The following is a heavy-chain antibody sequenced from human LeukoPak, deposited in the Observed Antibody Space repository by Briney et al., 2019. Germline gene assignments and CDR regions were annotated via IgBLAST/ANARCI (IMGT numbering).Heavy chain of an antibody. CDR3: ASTLWFGESYFDY. J-gene: IGHJ4*02. D-gene: IGHD3-10*01. CDR1: GYTFTGYY. V-gene: IGHV1-2*02. Sequence: ASVTVSCKASGYTFTGYYMHWVRQAPGQGLEWMGWINPNSGGTNYAQKFQGRVTMTRDTSISTAYMELSRLRSDDTAVYYCASTLWFGESYFDYWGQGTLVTVSS. CDR2: INPNSGGT.